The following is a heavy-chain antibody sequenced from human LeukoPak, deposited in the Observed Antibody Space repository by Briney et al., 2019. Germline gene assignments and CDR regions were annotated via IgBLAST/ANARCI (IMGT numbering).Heavy chain of an antibody. CDR3: ARATKSTYYDFWSGYVEWFDP. D-gene: IGHD3-3*01. CDR2: IYYSGST. J-gene: IGHJ5*02. Sequence: SETLSLTCTVSGGSISSYYWSWIRQPPGKGLEWIGYIYYSGSTNYSPSLKSRVTISVDTSKNQFSLKLSSVTAADTAVYYCARATKSTYYDFWSGYVEWFDPWSQGTLVTVSS. CDR1: GGSISSYY. V-gene: IGHV4-59*01.